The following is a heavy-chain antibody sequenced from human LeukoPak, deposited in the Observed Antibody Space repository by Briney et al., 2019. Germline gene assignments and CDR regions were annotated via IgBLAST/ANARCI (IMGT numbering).Heavy chain of an antibody. CDR3: ASRHIDSVVPATMAAGTYYYYMDV. J-gene: IGHJ6*03. D-gene: IGHD2-2*01. V-gene: IGHV1-69*05. CDR1: GYTFTGYH. Sequence: GASVKVSCKASGYTFTGYHIHWVRQAPGQGLEWMGGIIPLTGTANHAQKFQGRVTITTDESTTTAHMELTSLRSEDTAVYYCASRHIDSVVPATMAAGTYYYYMDVWGKGITVTVSS. CDR2: IIPLTGTA.